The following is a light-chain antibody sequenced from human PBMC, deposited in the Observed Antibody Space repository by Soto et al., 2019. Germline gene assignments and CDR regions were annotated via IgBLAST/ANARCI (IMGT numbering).Light chain of an antibody. V-gene: IGKV1-5*03. CDR3: QQYNTYPTWT. CDR1: QSVSTW. J-gene: IGKJ1*01. CDR2: KAS. Sequence: DIQMPQSPSTLSASVGDIVTITCRASQSVSTWLAWYQQKPGKAPRLLIHKASTLESGVPSRFSGSGFGTEFTLTITSLQPDDFATYYCQQYNTYPTWTFGQGTKVEIK.